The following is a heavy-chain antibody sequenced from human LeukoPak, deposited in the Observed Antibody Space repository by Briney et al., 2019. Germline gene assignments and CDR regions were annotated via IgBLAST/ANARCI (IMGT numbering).Heavy chain of an antibody. Sequence: PGGSLRLSCAASGFPFDSYSMNWVRQAPGKGLEWVSSISSSSTYISYADSVKGRFTISRDNARNSLYLQMHSLRAEDTAMYYCARDRKNLVGVPTALDSWGQGTLVTVSS. CDR2: ISSSSTYI. V-gene: IGHV3-21*01. J-gene: IGHJ4*02. CDR1: GFPFDSYS. CDR3: ARDRKNLVGVPTALDS. D-gene: IGHD2-2*01.